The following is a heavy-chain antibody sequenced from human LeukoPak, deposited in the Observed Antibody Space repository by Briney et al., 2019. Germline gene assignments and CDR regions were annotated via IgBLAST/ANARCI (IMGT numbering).Heavy chain of an antibody. CDR3: AREYPSGPSGYFDY. CDR1: GASISSYY. J-gene: IGHJ4*02. Sequence: SQSLSLTCTVSGASISSYYWSWIRQPAGKGLEWIGRIYTSGSTNYNPSLKSRVTISVDKSKNQFSLKLSSVTAADTAVYYCAREYPSGPSGYFDYWGQGTLVTVSS. CDR2: IYTSGST. D-gene: IGHD2-2*02. V-gene: IGHV4-4*07.